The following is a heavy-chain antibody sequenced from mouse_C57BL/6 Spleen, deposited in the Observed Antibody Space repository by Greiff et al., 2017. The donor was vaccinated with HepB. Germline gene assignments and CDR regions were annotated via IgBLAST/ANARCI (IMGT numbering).Heavy chain of an antibody. V-gene: IGHV5-4*01. Sequence: EVQLVESGGGLVKPGGSLKLSCAASGFTFSSYAMSWVRQTPEKRLEWVATISDGGSYTYYPDNVKGRFTISRDNAKNNLYLQMSHLKSEDTAMYYCARDRGWLLNYAMDYWGQGTSVTVSS. D-gene: IGHD2-3*01. J-gene: IGHJ4*01. CDR2: ISDGGSYT. CDR1: GFTFSSYA. CDR3: ARDRGWLLNYAMDY.